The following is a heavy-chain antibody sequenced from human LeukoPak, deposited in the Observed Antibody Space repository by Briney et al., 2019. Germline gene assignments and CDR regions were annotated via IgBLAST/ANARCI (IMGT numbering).Heavy chain of an antibody. CDR3: ARVSGYSYGPFDF. Sequence: PGESLKISCKGSGYSFTSYWIGWVRQMPGKGLQGMGIIYPGDSDTRYSPSFQGQVTISADKSISTAYLQWSSLKTSDTAMYYCARVSGYSYGPFDFWGQGTLVTVSS. J-gene: IGHJ4*02. D-gene: IGHD5-18*01. CDR2: IYPGDSDT. CDR1: GYSFTSYW. V-gene: IGHV5-51*01.